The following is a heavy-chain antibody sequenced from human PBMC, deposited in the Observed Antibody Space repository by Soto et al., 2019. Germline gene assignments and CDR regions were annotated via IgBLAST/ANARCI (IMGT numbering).Heavy chain of an antibody. CDR1: GGSITNYY. D-gene: IGHD3-10*01. V-gene: IGHV4-59*08. J-gene: IGHJ6*02. CDR2: INYDGYS. CDR3: ARHGFGPLHGLVDV. Sequence: QVQLQESGLGLVKPSETLSLTCTVSGGSITNYYCSWFRQPPGKGLEWIGYINYDGYSAYNLSLKRRVTLSMDASKTQFSLMLESVTATDTAVYYCARHGFGPLHGLVDVWGPGTTVIVSS.